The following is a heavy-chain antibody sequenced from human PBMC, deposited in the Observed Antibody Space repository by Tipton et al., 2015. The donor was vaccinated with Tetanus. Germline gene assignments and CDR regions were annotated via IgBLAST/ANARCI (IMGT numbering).Heavy chain of an antibody. CDR1: GFPFNTYA. CDR2: IWYDGTTT. D-gene: IGHD5-24*01. Sequence: SLRLSCAASGFPFNTYAMHWVRQAPGKGLEWVAVIWYDGTTTYYADSVEGRFAISRDNSKNILYLQMDSLRAEDTAVYYCARRTNSGHVYNPLDLWGQGTMVIVSS. V-gene: IGHV3-33*01. J-gene: IGHJ3*01. CDR3: ARRTNSGHVYNPLDL.